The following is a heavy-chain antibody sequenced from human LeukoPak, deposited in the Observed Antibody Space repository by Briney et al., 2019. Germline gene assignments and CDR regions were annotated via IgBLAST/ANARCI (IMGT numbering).Heavy chain of an antibody. J-gene: IGHJ6*03. CDR2: INHSGST. V-gene: IGHV4-34*01. Sequence: SETLSLTCAVYGGSFSGYYWSWIRQPPGKGLEWIGEINHSGSTNYNPSLKSRVTISVDTSKNQFSLKLSSVTAADTAVYYCARHEHSSSWIQKYYYYYYMDVWGKGTTVTVSS. D-gene: IGHD6-13*01. CDR3: ARHEHSSSWIQKYYYYYYMDV. CDR1: GGSFSGYY.